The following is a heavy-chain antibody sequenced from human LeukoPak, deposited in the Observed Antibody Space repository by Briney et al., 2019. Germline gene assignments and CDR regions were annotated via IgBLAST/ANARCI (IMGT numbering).Heavy chain of an antibody. D-gene: IGHD2-2*01. CDR2: ISSSSSTI. CDR1: GFTFSSYS. J-gene: IGHJ5*02. CDR3: AKGSDIVVVPAAMTLDP. Sequence: GGSLRLSCAASGFTFSSYSMNWVRQAPGKGLEWVSYISSSSSTIYYADSVKGRFTISRDNAKNSLYLQMNSLRAEDTAVYYCAKGSDIVVVPAAMTLDPWGQGTLVTVSS. V-gene: IGHV3-48*04.